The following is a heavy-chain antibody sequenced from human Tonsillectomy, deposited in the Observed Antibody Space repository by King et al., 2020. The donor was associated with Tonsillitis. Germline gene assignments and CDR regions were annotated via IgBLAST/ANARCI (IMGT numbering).Heavy chain of an antibody. D-gene: IGHD3-3*01. V-gene: IGHV1-69*12. J-gene: IGHJ4*02. Sequence: QLVQSGAEVKKPGSSVKVSCKASGGTFSSYAISWVRQAPGQGLEWMGGISPIFGTANYAKKFQGRVTITADESTSTAYMELSSLRSEDTAVYYCASTIFGVVIDFDYWGQGTLVTVSS. CDR3: ASTIFGVVIDFDY. CDR2: ISPIFGTA. CDR1: GGTFSSYA.